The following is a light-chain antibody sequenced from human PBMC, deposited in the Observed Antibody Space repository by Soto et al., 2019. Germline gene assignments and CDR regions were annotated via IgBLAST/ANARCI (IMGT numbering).Light chain of an antibody. CDR1: SSDVGGYNY. Sequence: QSALTQPASVSGSPGQSITISCTGTSSDVGGYNYVSWYQQHPGKVPKLMIYGVSNRPSGVSNRVSGSKSGNTASLTISGRQAEDEADYYCSSYSSSSIRVFGGGTKVTVL. CDR3: SSYSSSSIRV. J-gene: IGLJ3*02. V-gene: IGLV2-14*01. CDR2: GVS.